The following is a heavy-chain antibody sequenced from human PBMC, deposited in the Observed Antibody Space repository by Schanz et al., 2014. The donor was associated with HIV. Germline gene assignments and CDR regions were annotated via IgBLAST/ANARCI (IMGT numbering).Heavy chain of an antibody. V-gene: IGHV3-48*02. CDR1: GFMFSTYA. Sequence: DVQLVESGGGLEQPGGSLRLSCAASGFMFSTYAMHWVRQAPGKGLEWVSRISNSGSLKSYADSVKGRFTISRDNAKNLLYLQLNSLRDDDTAVYYCARDCLGGCPADYWGQGTLIIVSS. CDR3: ARDCLGGCPADY. CDR2: ISNSGSLK. J-gene: IGHJ4*02. D-gene: IGHD6-19*01.